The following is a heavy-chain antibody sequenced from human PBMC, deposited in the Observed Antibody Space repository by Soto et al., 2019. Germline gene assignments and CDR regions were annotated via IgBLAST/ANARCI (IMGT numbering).Heavy chain of an antibody. CDR1: SDSISGLY. D-gene: IGHD3-9*01. V-gene: IGHV4-4*07. CDR3: ARASQCKSYFDCVAWLDY. Sequence: QVQLQESGPGLVRPSETLSLTGTVSSDSISGLYWTWIRQPAGKGLEWIGRISSSGETNYNPSLTGRVIMSLDTSKNQFSLKLTSVTAADTAVYYCARASQCKSYFDCVAWLDYWGQGTLVTVSS. J-gene: IGHJ4*02. CDR2: ISSSGET.